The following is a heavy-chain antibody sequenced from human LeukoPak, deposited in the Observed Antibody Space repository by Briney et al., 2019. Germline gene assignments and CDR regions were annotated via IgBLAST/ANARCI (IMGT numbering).Heavy chain of an antibody. CDR1: GGSISSSSYY. D-gene: IGHD3-22*01. J-gene: IGHJ5*02. V-gene: IGHV4-39*07. CDR3: ARSSSGYYSGWFDP. CDR2: IYYSGST. Sequence: SETLSLTCTVSGGSISSSSYYWGWIRQPPGKGLEWIGSIYYSGSTNYNPSLKSRVTISVDTSKNQFSLKLSSVTAADTAVYYCARSSSGYYSGWFDPWGQGTLVTVSS.